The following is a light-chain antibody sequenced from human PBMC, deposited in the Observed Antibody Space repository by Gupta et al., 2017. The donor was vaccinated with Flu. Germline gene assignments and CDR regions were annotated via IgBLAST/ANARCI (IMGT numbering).Light chain of an antibody. Sequence: SALTQPPSASGSPSPSVTISCTGTSSDVGGYNYVSWYQQHPVKRHKLIIYEVNKRPAAVPGRFSGSKSGDTASLTISGRQEEEEDDYYGSSDACSSNLIFGGGTKMTVL. J-gene: IGLJ2*01. CDR1: SSDVGGYNY. CDR3: SSDACSSNLI. CDR2: EVN. V-gene: IGLV2-8*01.